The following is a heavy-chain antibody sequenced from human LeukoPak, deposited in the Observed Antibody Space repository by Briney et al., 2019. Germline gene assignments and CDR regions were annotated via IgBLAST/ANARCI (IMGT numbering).Heavy chain of an antibody. V-gene: IGHV3-33*06. CDR3: AKAVGSDLGS. D-gene: IGHD1-26*01. Sequence: PGGSLRLSCAASGFNFRSYAIHWVRQAPGKGLEWVAVIWYDGSKTYYAESVKGRFTISRDNSNNMAYLQMTGLRVEDTAVYYCAKAVGSDLGSWGQGTLVTVSS. CDR1: GFNFRSYA. J-gene: IGHJ4*02. CDR2: IWYDGSKT.